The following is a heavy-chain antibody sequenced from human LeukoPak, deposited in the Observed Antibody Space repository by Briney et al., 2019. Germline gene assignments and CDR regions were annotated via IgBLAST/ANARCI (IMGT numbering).Heavy chain of an antibody. CDR3: VRDSTFGVYY. CDR1: GFILSDFY. V-gene: IGHV3-74*01. J-gene: IGHJ4*02. D-gene: IGHD3-10*01. CDR2: ITSDGSGT. Sequence: GGALRLSCEASGFILSDFYMLWFRQSPGTGLVSVSRITSDGSGTTYADSVKGRFTISRENAKNTLYMQMDRPRDEDTPVYYSVRDSTFGVYYWGQGTLVTVSS.